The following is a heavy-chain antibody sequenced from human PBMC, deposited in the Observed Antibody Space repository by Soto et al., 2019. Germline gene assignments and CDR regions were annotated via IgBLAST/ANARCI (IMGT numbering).Heavy chain of an antibody. J-gene: IGHJ6*03. CDR1: GFTFSSYS. CDR2: ISSSSSTI. V-gene: IGHV3-48*01. CDR3: ARVTGSHYYYYMDV. Sequence: GGSLRLSCAASGFTFSSYSMNWVRQAPGKGLEWVSYISSSSSTIYYADSVKGRFTISRDNAKNSLYLQMNSLRAEDTAVYYCARVTGSHYYYYMDVWGKGTTVTVSS.